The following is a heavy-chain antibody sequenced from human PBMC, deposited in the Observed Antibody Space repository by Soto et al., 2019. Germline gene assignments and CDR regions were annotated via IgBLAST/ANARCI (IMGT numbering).Heavy chain of an antibody. CDR2: ISSDGTTT. CDR1: GFTFSKYW. CDR3: AIQDCTNDVCLDAAVTVGGALEY. J-gene: IGHJ4*02. V-gene: IGHV3-74*01. Sequence: EVQLVESGGGLVQPGKALRLSCAASGFTFSKYWIHWVRQAPGKGPVWVSYISSDGTTTDYADSVKGRFTISRDNAKNTLYLQMDSLRAEDTAVYYCAIQDCTNDVCLDAAVTVGGALEYWGQGAQVTVSS. D-gene: IGHD2-8*01.